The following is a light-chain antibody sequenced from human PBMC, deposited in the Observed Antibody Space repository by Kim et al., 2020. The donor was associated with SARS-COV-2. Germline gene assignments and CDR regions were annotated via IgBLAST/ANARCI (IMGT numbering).Light chain of an antibody. V-gene: IGKV3-15*01. Sequence: PGEPATLSCRASQSGSSNEAGYQQKPGKAPRPLTYEAPTGATGIPARFSGSGSGKDFTLTISSLQSEDLAVNHCKQYDDWPPWTFGQGTKVDIK. CDR2: EAP. J-gene: IGKJ1*01. CDR3: KQYDDWPPWT. CDR1: QSGSSN.